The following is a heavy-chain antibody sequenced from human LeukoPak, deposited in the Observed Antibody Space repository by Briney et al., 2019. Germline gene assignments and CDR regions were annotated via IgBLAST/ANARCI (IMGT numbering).Heavy chain of an antibody. CDR3: ARLQVWPKRAIAY. CDR1: GFTFSSYA. V-gene: IGHV3-23*01. J-gene: IGHJ4*02. CDR2: ISASGGST. D-gene: IGHD3-16*01. Sequence: PGGSLRLSCAASGFTFSSYAMSWVRQAPGKGLEWVSGISASGGSTYYADSVKVRFTISRDNSKNTLYLQVNSLRSEDTAIYYCARLQVWPKRAIAYWGEGTLVTVSS.